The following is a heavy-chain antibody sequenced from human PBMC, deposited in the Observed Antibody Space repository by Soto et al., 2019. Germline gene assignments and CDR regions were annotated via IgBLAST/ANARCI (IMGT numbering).Heavy chain of an antibody. CDR2: FDPEDGET. Sequence: ASVKVSCKVSGYTLTELSMHWVRQAPGKGLEWMGGFDPEDGETIYAQKFQGRVTMTEDTSTDTAYMELSSLRSEDTAVYYCATVPGRAGYTNFAYWGQGTLVTVSS. D-gene: IGHD5-12*01. V-gene: IGHV1-24*01. J-gene: IGHJ4*02. CDR3: ATVPGRAGYTNFAY. CDR1: GYTLTELS.